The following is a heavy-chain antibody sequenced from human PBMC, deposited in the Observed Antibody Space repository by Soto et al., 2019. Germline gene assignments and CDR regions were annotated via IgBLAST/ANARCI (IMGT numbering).Heavy chain of an antibody. Sequence: VQLVESGGGLVQPGGSLRLSCAASGFTFSSYAMHWVRQAPGKGLEWVAVISYDGSNKYYADSVKGRFTISRDNSKNTLYLQMNSLRAEDTAVYYCARGRAPIRAPGCFDPWGQGTLVTVSS. V-gene: IGHV3-30-3*01. CDR3: ARGRAPIRAPGCFDP. CDR1: GFTFSSYA. D-gene: IGHD3-3*02. CDR2: ISYDGSNK. J-gene: IGHJ5*02.